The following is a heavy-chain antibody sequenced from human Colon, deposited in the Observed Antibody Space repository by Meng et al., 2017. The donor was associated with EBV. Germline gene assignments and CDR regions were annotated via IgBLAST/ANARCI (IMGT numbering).Heavy chain of an antibody. CDR2: IDDSGST. CDR1: GVSISSNIR. J-gene: IGHJ4*02. D-gene: IGHD1-26*01. V-gene: IGHV4-4*02. Sequence: LRGPGPGLCKRSGTLSLTCGVSGVSISSNIRWTWVRQPPGKGLEWIGDIDDSGSTNYNPSLNSRISISLDKSKNHFSLKVNSVTAADTAVYYCARGKQDAWELLAYWGQGALVTVSS. CDR3: ARGKQDAWELLAY.